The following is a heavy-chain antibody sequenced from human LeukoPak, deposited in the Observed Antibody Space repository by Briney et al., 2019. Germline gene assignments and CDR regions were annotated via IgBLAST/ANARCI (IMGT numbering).Heavy chain of an antibody. D-gene: IGHD3-10*01. V-gene: IGHV4-34*01. CDR3: ARGLWLLPFDY. CDR1: GGSFSGYY. CDR2: INHSGST. Sequence: SETLSLTCAVYGGSFSGYYWSWIRQPPGKGLEWIGEINHSGSTNYNPSLKSRVTISVDTSKNQFSLKLSSVTAVDTAVYYCARGLWLLPFDYWGQGTLVTVSS. J-gene: IGHJ4*02.